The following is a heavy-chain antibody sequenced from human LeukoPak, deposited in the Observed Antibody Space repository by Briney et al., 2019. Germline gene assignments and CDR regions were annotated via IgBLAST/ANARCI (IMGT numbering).Heavy chain of an antibody. Sequence: WETLSLTCTVSGGFISNYWSWIRQPAGKGLEWIGRIHTSGNTLYNPSLRSRVTMSVDTSQNRFSLMLTSATAADTAVYYCARGPPHGGTYFDSWGQGTLVTVSS. J-gene: IGHJ4*02. V-gene: IGHV4-4*07. D-gene: IGHD4-23*01. CDR1: GGFISNY. CDR2: IHTSGNT. CDR3: ARGPPHGGTYFDS.